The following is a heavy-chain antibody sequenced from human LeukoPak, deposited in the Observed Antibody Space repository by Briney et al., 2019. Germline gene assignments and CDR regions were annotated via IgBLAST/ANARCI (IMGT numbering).Heavy chain of an antibody. J-gene: IGHJ6*03. CDR1: GFTFSSYG. Sequence: GGSLRLSCAASGFTFSSYGMHWVRQAPGKGLEWVAFIRYDGSNKYYADSVKGRFTISRDNSKNTLNLQMNSLRAEDTAVYYCAKRDAAGTGSGSYYVDVWGKGTTVTVSS. CDR3: AKRDAAGTGSGSYYVDV. CDR2: IRYDGSNK. D-gene: IGHD6-13*01. V-gene: IGHV3-30*02.